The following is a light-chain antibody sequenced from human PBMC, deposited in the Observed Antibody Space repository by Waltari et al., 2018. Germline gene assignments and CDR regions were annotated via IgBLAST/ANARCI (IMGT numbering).Light chain of an antibody. Sequence: QSALTQSRSVSGSPGQSVTISCTGPSSDVGRYNYVSWFQQYPGKAPKLMIYDVNKRPSGVPDRFSGSKSGNTASLTISGLQAEDEADYFCCSYAGRYTFVFGTGTTVTVL. CDR3: CSYAGRYTFV. CDR2: DVN. CDR1: SSDVGRYNY. J-gene: IGLJ1*01. V-gene: IGLV2-11*01.